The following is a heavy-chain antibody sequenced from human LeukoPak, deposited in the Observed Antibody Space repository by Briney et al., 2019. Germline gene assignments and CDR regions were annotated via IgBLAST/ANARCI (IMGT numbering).Heavy chain of an antibody. CDR1: GGTFSSYA. CDR2: IIPILGIA. Sequence: ASVKVSRKASGGTFSSYAISWVRQAPGQGLEWMGRIIPILGIASYAQKFQGRVTMTRDTSTSTVYMELSSLRSEDTAVYYCARVGYGDYSLDYWGQGTLVTVSS. V-gene: IGHV1-69*04. D-gene: IGHD4-17*01. J-gene: IGHJ4*02. CDR3: ARVGYGDYSLDY.